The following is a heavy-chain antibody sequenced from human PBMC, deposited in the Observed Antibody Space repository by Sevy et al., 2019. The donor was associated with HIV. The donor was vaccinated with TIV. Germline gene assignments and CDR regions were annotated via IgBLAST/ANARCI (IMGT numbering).Heavy chain of an antibody. D-gene: IGHD2-15*01. CDR3: ARHCTGSSCSHAFDI. J-gene: IGHJ3*02. CDR1: GGSFSGYY. Sequence: SETLSLTCAVYGGSFSGYYWSWIRQPPGKGLEWIGEINHSGGTNYNPSLKSRVTISVDTFKNQISLKVNSVTAADTAVFYCARHCTGSSCSHAFDIWGQGTRVTVSS. V-gene: IGHV4-34*01. CDR2: INHSGGT.